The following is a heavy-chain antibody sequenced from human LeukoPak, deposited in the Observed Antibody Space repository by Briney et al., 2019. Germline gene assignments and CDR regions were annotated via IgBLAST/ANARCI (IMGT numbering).Heavy chain of an antibody. CDR1: GGSISSYY. CDR3: ARGGGRGIYYYYGMDV. Sequence: SETLSLTCTVSGGSISSYYWSWIRQPPGKGLEWIGYIYYSGSTNYNPSLKSRVTISVDTSKNQFSLKLSSVTAADTAVYYCARGGGRGIYYYYGMDVWGQGTTVTVSS. J-gene: IGHJ6*02. CDR2: IYYSGST. D-gene: IGHD1-26*01. V-gene: IGHV4-59*01.